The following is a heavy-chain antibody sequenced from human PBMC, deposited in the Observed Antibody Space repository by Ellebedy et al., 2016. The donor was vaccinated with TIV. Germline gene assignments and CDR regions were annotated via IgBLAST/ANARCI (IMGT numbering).Heavy chain of an antibody. CDR3: ARDRSYYGSGEPDNWFDP. J-gene: IGHJ5*02. V-gene: IGHV1-46*01. Sequence: AASVKVSCKASGYTFTSYGISWVRQAPGQGLEWMGIINPSGGSTSYAQKFQGRVTMTRDTSTSTVYMELSSLRSEDTAVYYCARDRSYYGSGEPDNWFDPWGQGTLVTVSS. D-gene: IGHD3-10*01. CDR1: GYTFTSYG. CDR2: INPSGGST.